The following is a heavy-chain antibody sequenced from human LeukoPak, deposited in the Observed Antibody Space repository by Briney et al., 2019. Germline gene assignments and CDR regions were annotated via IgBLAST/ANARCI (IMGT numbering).Heavy chain of an antibody. Sequence: GGSLRLSCAAPGFTFSSYEMHWVRQAPGKGLQWVSYISSSGSTIYYAGSVKGRFTISRDNAKNSLYLQMNSLRAEDTAVYYCARDVYNDDGIDYWGQGTLVTVAS. CDR3: ARDVYNDDGIDY. D-gene: IGHD3-22*01. V-gene: IGHV3-48*03. J-gene: IGHJ4*02. CDR2: ISSSGSTI. CDR1: GFTFSSYE.